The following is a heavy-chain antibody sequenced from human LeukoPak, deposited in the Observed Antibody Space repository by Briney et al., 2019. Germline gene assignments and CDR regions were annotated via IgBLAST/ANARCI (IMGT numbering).Heavy chain of an antibody. V-gene: IGHV3-7*05. J-gene: IGHJ4*02. CDR3: ARDRVPFGY. CDR1: GFTFSSYW. D-gene: IGHD2/OR15-2a*01. CDR2: IKQDGSEK. Sequence: GGTLRLFCAASGFTFSSYWMSWVREAPGKGLEWVANIKQDGSEKYYVDSVKGRFTISRDNPKNSLYLQMNSLRAEDTAVYYCARDRVPFGYWGQGTLVTVSS.